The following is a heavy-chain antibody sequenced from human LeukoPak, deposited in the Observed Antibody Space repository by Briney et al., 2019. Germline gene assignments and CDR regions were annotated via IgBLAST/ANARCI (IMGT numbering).Heavy chain of an antibody. CDR2: IKQDGSEN. CDR1: GFTFSYYW. V-gene: IGHV3-7*01. Sequence: AGSLRLSCAASGFTFSYYWRNWVRQTPGKGLEWVGSIKQDGSENYYVDSVKGRFTISRDNAKNSLYLQMHTLRAEDTAVYYCLRDSGYSTSDCWGQGTLVTVSS. D-gene: IGHD6-13*01. J-gene: IGHJ4*02. CDR3: LRDSGYSTSDC.